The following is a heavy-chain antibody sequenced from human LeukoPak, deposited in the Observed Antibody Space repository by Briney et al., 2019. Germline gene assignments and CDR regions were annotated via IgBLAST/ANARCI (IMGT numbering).Heavy chain of an antibody. CDR2: ISSSGTI. Sequence: GGSLRLSCAASGFPFSSYSFNWVRLAPGKGLAWVVYISSSGTIYYAASVTGRFTISRDNANNSLYLQMNSLRADDTAVYYCMRGARGGDYWGQGTLVTVSS. D-gene: IGHD2-15*01. V-gene: IGHV3-48*04. CDR3: MRGARGGDY. CDR1: GFPFSSYS. J-gene: IGHJ4*02.